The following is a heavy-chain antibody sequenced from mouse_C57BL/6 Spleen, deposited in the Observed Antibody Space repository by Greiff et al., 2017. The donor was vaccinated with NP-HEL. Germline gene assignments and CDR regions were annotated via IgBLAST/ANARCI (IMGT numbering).Heavy chain of an antibody. CDR3: ARRGEYSNYEDWFAY. Sequence: VQLQQPGAELVMPGASVKLSCKASGYTFTSYWMHWVKQRPGQGLEWIGEIDPSDSYTNYNQKFKGKSTLTVDKSSSTAYMQLSSLTSEDSAVYYCARRGEYSNYEDWFAYWGQGTLVTVSA. CDR2: IDPSDSYT. CDR1: GYTFTSYW. D-gene: IGHD2-5*01. V-gene: IGHV1-69*01. J-gene: IGHJ3*01.